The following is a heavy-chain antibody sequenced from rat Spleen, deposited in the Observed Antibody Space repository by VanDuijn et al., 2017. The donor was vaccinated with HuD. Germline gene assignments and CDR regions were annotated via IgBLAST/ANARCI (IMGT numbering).Heavy chain of an antibody. CDR2: ISYDGSST. CDR3: TAMGMGY. Sequence: EVQLVESGGGLVQPGRSLKLSCAASGFTFSDYYMAWVRQAPKKGLEWVASISYDGSSTYYRDSVKGRFTISRDNAKSTLYLQMDSLRSEDTAMYYCTAMGMGYWGQGVMVTVSS. J-gene: IGHJ2*01. V-gene: IGHV5-20*01. D-gene: IGHD1-7*01. CDR1: GFTFSDYY.